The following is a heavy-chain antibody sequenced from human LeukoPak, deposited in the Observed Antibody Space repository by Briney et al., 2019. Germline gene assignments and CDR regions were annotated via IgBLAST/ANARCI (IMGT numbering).Heavy chain of an antibody. D-gene: IGHD3-16*02. CDR2: INPNSGGT. CDR3: ARDYDYVWGSYRYTEGYYFDY. V-gene: IGHV1-2*02. CDR1: GYTFTGYY. J-gene: IGHJ4*02. Sequence: ASVKVSCKASGYTFTGYYMHWVRQAPGQGLEWMGWINPNSGGTNYAQKFQGRVTMTRDTSISTAYMELSRLRSDDTAVYYCARDYDYVWGSYRYTEGYYFDYWGQGTLVTVSS.